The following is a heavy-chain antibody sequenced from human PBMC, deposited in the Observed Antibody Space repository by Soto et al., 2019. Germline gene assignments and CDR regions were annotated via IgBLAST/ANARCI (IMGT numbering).Heavy chain of an antibody. CDR1: GYTCSTHW. CDR2: IYPGDSDT. V-gene: IGHV5-51*01. J-gene: IGHJ6*02. Sequence: ESIQHSCKGSGYTCSTHWSGWVRQMPGKGLEWMGIIYPGDSDTRYSPSFQGQVTISADKSISTAYLQWSSLKASDTAMYYCARPYGVDVWGQGTTVTVSS. CDR3: ARPYGVDV.